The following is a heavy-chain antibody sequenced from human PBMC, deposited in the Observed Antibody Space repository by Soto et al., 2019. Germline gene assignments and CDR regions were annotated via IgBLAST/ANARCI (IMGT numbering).Heavy chain of an antibody. D-gene: IGHD1-1*01. Sequence: LSLTCTVSGGSISSGGYYWSWIRQHPGKGLEWIGYIYYSGSTYYNPSLKSRVTISVDTSKNQFSLKLSSVTAADTAVYYCARATTGTTHDAFDIWGQGTMVT. CDR1: GGSISSGGYY. CDR3: ARATTGTTHDAFDI. V-gene: IGHV4-31*03. CDR2: IYYSGST. J-gene: IGHJ3*02.